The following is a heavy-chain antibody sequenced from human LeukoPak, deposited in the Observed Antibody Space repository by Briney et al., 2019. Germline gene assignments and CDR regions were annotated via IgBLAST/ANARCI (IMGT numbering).Heavy chain of an antibody. CDR2: INPTSGVGR. J-gene: IGHJ3*02. Sequence: ASVKVSCKASGYTFTDYYIHWVRQAPGQGLEYMGWINPTSGVGRNCAQKFQGRVTMMRDTSISTAYMEVSRLRSDDTAIYYCARDILVLRDANDDDAFDMWGQGTMVTVSS. D-gene: IGHD2-2*01. CDR3: ARDILVLRDANDDDAFDM. CDR1: GYTFTDYY. V-gene: IGHV1-2*02.